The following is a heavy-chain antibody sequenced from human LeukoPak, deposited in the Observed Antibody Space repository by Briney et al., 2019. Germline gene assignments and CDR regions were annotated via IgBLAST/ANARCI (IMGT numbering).Heavy chain of an antibody. D-gene: IGHD2-21*02. CDR1: GYSFTNYG. Sequence: GASVTVSCKGSGYSFTNYGFSWVRQAPGQGLEWMAWISAYNGDTRYAQKFQGRVILTTETSTTKAYMELRNLRSDDTAVYYCARDACVSCGGDCCHDPWGQGTLVTVSS. CDR2: ISAYNGDT. J-gene: IGHJ5*02. CDR3: ARDACVSCGGDCCHDP. V-gene: IGHV1-18*01.